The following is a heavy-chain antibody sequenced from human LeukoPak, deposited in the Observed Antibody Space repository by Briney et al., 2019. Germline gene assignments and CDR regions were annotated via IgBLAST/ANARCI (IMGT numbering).Heavy chain of an antibody. J-gene: IGHJ5*02. CDR3: ARDLGYCSGGSCYRRHNWFDP. CDR1: GFTFRTYW. Sequence: GGSLRLSCAASGFTFRTYWMTWVRRAPGKGLEWVANIKPDKSEKYYVDSVKGRFTISRDNAKNSLYLQMNSLRAEDTAVYYCARDLGYCSGGSCYRRHNWFDPWGQGTLVTVSS. CDR2: IKPDKSEK. D-gene: IGHD2-15*01. V-gene: IGHV3-7*01.